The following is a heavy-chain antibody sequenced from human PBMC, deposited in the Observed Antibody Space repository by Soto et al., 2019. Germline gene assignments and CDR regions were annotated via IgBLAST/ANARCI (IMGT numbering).Heavy chain of an antibody. CDR2: IYSGGST. V-gene: IGHV3-53*01. Sequence: GGSLRLSCAASEFTVSSNYMTWVRQAPGKGLEWVSVIYSGGSTYYADSVKGRFTISRDNPKNTLYLQMNSLRAEDTAVYYCARGPYGSGWYANTYYYYYGMDVWGQGTTVTVSS. CDR1: EFTVSSNY. CDR3: ARGPYGSGWYANTYYYYYGMDV. D-gene: IGHD6-19*01. J-gene: IGHJ6*02.